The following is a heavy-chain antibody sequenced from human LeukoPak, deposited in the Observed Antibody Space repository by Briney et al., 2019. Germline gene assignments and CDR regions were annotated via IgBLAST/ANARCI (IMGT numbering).Heavy chain of an antibody. V-gene: IGHV1-24*01. CDR1: GYTLTELS. J-gene: IGHJ4*02. CDR3: ATAAGTGYFDY. Sequence: EASVKVSCNVCGYTLTELSRHWVRQAPGKGLEWMGGFDPEDGETIYAQKFQGRVTMTEDTSTDTVYMELSSLRSEDTAVYYCATAAGTGYFDYWGQGTLVTVSS. CDR2: FDPEDGET.